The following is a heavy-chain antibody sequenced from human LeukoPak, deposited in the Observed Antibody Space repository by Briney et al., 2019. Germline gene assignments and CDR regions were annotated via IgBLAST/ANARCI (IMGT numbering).Heavy chain of an antibody. CDR3: ARESDCSSTSCSTWFDP. D-gene: IGHD2-2*01. CDR1: GGSISSHY. J-gene: IGHJ5*02. Sequence: PSETLSLTCTVSGGSISSHYWSWIRQHPGKGLEWIGYIYYSGSTYYNPSLKSRVTISVDTSKNQFSLKLSSVTAADTAVYYCARESDCSSTSCSTWFDPWGQGALVTVSS. CDR2: IYYSGST. V-gene: IGHV4-59*06.